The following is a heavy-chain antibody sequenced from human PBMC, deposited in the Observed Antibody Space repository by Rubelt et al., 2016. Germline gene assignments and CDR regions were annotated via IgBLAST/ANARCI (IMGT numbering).Heavy chain of an antibody. D-gene: IGHD1-14*01. J-gene: IGHJ6*03. CDR1: GYTFAKYG. Sequence: VQSGAQVKNPGASVTVSCKASGYTFAKYGKTWVRQAPGQGPEWMGWITGDGRNTKYSQKFQGRVTVTNDRSTTTTYMELRSLSSDDTAVYDCARGSPWLSEGTNYCYMDVWGKGTTVTVSS. V-gene: IGHV1-18*01. CDR3: ARGSPWLSEGTNYCYMDV. CDR2: ITGDGRNT.